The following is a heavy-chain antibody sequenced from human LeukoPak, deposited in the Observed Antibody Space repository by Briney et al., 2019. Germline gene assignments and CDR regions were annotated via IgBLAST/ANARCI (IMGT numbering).Heavy chain of an antibody. Sequence: ASVKVSCKASGYTFTSYYMHWVRQAPGQGLEWMGIINPSGGSTSYAQKFQGRVTMTRDTSTSTVYMELSSLRSEDTAVYHCARDSALTTVTTKTEDAFDIWGQGTMVTVSS. CDR2: INPSGGST. V-gene: IGHV1-46*01. CDR1: GYTFTSYY. J-gene: IGHJ3*02. CDR3: ARDSALTTVTTKTEDAFDI. D-gene: IGHD4-17*01.